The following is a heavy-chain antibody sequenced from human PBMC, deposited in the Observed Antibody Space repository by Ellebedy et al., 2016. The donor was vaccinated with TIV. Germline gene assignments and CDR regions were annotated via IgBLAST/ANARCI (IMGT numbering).Heavy chain of an antibody. V-gene: IGHV4-59*01. CDR3: ARGYSSGWYNWFDP. CDR1: GGSISSYY. Sequence: MPSETLSLTCTVSGGSISSYYWSWIRQPPGKGLEWIGYIYYSGSTNYNPSLKSRVTISVDPSKNPFSLKLSSVTAADTAEYYCARGYSSGWYNWFDPWGQGTLVTVSS. CDR2: IYYSGST. D-gene: IGHD6-19*01. J-gene: IGHJ5*02.